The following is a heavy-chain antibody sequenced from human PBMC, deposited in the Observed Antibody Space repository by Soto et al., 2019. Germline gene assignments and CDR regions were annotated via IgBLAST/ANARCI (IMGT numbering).Heavy chain of an antibody. CDR2: IYPDDSDI. D-gene: IGHD2-15*01. J-gene: IGHJ6*02. Sequence: GESLKISCKGSGYNFSSYWLAWVRQMPGKGLEWMGIIYPDDSDIRYSPSFQGQVSISADKSINTAYRQWNSLKASDSAMYFCARHTFCSGGSCYSSFYYGMDVWGQGTTVTVSS. V-gene: IGHV5-51*01. CDR1: GYNFSSYW. CDR3: ARHTFCSGGSCYSSFYYGMDV.